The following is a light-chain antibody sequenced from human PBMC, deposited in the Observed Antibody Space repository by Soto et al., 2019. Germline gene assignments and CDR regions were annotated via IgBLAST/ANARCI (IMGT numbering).Light chain of an antibody. V-gene: IGKV1-6*02. CDR3: LQDHNYPLT. CDR2: AAA. J-gene: IGKJ4*01. CDR1: QGIGND. Sequence: AIQMAQSPSSLSASDGDRVTITCRASQGIGNDVGWFQQKPGKAPKLLIYAAATLQSGVPSRFSGSRSGTDFTLTSSSLHPEDFATYYCLQDHNYPLTFGGGTKVEIK.